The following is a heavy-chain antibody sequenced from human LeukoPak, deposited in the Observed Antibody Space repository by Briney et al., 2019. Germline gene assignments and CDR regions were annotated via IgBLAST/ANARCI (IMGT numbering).Heavy chain of an antibody. CDR1: GGSISSDAYY. V-gene: IGHV4-31*03. CDR3: ALYYYDSSAFDI. CDR2: IYYSGST. J-gene: IGHJ3*02. Sequence: SQTLSLTCTVSGGSISSDAYYYCWIRQHPGKGLEWIGYIYYSGSTYYNPSLKSRVTISVDTSKNQFSLKLSSVTAADTAVYYCALYYYDSSAFDIWGQGTMVTVSS. D-gene: IGHD3-22*01.